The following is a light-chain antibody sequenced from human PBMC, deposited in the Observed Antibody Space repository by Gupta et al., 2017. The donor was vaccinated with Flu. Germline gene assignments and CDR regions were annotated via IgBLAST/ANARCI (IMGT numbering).Light chain of an antibody. J-gene: IGKJ4*01. Sequence: IKLTQSPPPLLPPLGDRVTLTCRASQSIGSWLAWYQQKPGKAPKVLIYKASSLESGVPSRFSGSGSGTEFTLTISSLQPDDFATYYCQQYHTYSSTFGQGTKVEIK. CDR2: KAS. CDR3: QQYHTYSST. V-gene: IGKV1-5*03. CDR1: QSIGSW.